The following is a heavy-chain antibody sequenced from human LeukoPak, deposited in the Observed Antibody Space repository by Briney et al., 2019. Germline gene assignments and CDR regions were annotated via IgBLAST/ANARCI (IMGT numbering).Heavy chain of an antibody. CDR2: ISSSGSTI. CDR3: RYYDFWSGYQFEVDY. D-gene: IGHD3-3*01. CDR1: GFTFGDYY. Sequence: GGSLRLSCAASGFTFGDYYMSWIRQAPGKGLEWVSYISSSGSTIYYADSVKGRFTISRDNAKNSLYLQMNSLRAEDTAVYYCRYYDFWSGYQFEVDYWGQGTLVTVSS. V-gene: IGHV3-11*01. J-gene: IGHJ4*02.